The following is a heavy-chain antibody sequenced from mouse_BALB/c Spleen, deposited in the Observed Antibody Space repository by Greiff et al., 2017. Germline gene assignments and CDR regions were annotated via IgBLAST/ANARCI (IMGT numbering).Heavy chain of an antibody. CDR1: GYTFTSYV. CDR3: ARASYYGDGSWYFDV. Sequence: EVQLQQSGPELVKPGASVKMSCKASGYTFTSYVMHWVKQKPGQGLEWIGYINPYNDGTKYNEKFKGKATLTSDKSSSTAYMELSSLTSEDSAVYYCARASYYGDGSWYFDVWGAGTTVTVSS. V-gene: IGHV1-14*01. D-gene: IGHD1-1*01. J-gene: IGHJ1*01. CDR2: INPYNDGT.